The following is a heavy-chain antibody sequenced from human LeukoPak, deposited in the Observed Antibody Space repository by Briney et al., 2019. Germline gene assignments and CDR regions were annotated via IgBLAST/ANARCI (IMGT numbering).Heavy chain of an antibody. V-gene: IGHV4-61*02. CDR2: IYMSGNT. CDR1: IGSITSDDYY. D-gene: IGHD3-22*01. CDR3: ARGTYDGSSDYTGSLDY. Sequence: SETLSLTCTVSIGSITSDDYYWNWIRQPAGKGLEWIGRIYMSGNTDYNPSLKGRVTLSVDSKNQFSLNLSSPTAADTAVYYCARGTYDGSSDYTGSLDYWGQGILVTVSS. J-gene: IGHJ4*01.